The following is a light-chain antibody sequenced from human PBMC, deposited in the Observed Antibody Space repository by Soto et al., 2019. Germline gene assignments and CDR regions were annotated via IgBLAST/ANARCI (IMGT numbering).Light chain of an antibody. J-gene: IGKJ4*01. CDR3: QHYGSLVLT. CDR2: GAS. Sequence: EIVLTQSPGTLSLSPGERATLSCRASQSVSSTYLAWYQQKPGQAPRLLIYGASSRATGIPDRFSGSGSGTDFTLTISRLEPEEFAVYYCQHYGSLVLTFGGGTKVDFK. CDR1: QSVSSTY. V-gene: IGKV3-20*01.